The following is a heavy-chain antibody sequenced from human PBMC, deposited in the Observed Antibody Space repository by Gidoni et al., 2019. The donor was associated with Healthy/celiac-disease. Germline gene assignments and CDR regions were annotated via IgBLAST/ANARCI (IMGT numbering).Heavy chain of an antibody. J-gene: IGHJ4*02. Sequence: EVQLVESGGGLIQPGGSLRLSCAASGFTVSSNYMRWVRQAPGKGLEWVSVIYSGGSTYYADSVKGRFTISRDNSKNTLYLQMNSLRAEDTAVYYCAREYNWNYGSYFDYWGQGTLVTVSS. CDR2: IYSGGST. CDR1: GFTVSSNY. V-gene: IGHV3-53*01. CDR3: AREYNWNYGSYFDY. D-gene: IGHD1-7*01.